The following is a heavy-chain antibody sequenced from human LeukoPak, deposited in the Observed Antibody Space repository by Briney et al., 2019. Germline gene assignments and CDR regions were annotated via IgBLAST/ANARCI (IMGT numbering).Heavy chain of an antibody. Sequence: GGSLRLSCAASGFSVSRNLMSWVRQAPGRGREWVAVIYSGGSTYYADSVQGRFTISIDNSKKTPYLQMNSLSAEHTAGHYFAWDNGEGITGFYYNCMDVWGQGTTVTVSS. CDR1: GFSVSRNL. V-gene: IGHV3-66*01. CDR2: IYSGGST. D-gene: IGHD4-17*01. CDR3: AWDNGEGITGFYYNCMDV. J-gene: IGHJ6*02.